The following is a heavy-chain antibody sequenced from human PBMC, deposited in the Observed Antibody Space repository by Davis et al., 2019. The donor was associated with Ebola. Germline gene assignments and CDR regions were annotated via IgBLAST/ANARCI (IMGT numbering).Heavy chain of an antibody. D-gene: IGHD3-22*01. CDR3: ARQSGRYYYDSSGYRAEPGWFDP. CDR2: IYYSGST. Sequence: MPSETLSLTCTVSGGSIASGDYYWSWIRQPPGKGLEWIGYIYYSGSTHYNSSLKSRVTISVDTSKNQISLKLSSVTAADTAVYYCARQSGRYYYDSSGYRAEPGWFDPWGQGTLVTVSS. V-gene: IGHV4-30-4*01. CDR1: GGSIASGDYY. J-gene: IGHJ5*02.